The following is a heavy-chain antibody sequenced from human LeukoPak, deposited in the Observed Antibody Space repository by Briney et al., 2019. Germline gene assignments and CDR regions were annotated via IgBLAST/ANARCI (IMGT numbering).Heavy chain of an antibody. Sequence: PGGSLRLSCAASGFTFSSYEMNWVRQAPGKGLEWVSYISSSGSSIYYVDSVRGRFTISRDNAKNSLYLQMNSLRVEDTAVYYCARDRYCSGGSCYRGDYFDYWGQGTLVTVSS. CDR1: GFTFSSYE. J-gene: IGHJ4*02. D-gene: IGHD2-15*01. V-gene: IGHV3-48*03. CDR2: ISSSGSSI. CDR3: ARDRYCSGGSCYRGDYFDY.